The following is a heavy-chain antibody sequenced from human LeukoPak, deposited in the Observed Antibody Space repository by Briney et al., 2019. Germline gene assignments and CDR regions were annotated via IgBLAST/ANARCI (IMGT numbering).Heavy chain of an antibody. Sequence: GGSLRLSCAASGFTFSSYWMSWVRQAPGKGLEWVANIKQDGSEKYYVDSVKGRFTISRDNAKNSLYLQMNSLRAEDTAVYYCARVVAVAGTYYFDYWGQGTLVTVSS. CDR3: ARVVAVAGTYYFDY. D-gene: IGHD6-19*01. CDR1: GFTFSSYW. V-gene: IGHV3-7*01. J-gene: IGHJ4*02. CDR2: IKQDGSEK.